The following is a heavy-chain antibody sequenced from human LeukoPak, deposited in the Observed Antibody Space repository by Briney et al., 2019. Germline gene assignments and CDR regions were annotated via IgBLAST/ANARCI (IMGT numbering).Heavy chain of an antibody. Sequence: SETLSLTCTVSGYSISSGYYWGWIRQPPGKGLEWIGDIYYSGSTNYNPSLKSRVTISVDTSKNQFSLKLSSVTAADTAVYYCARGRSHRYSSSWYFPWGQGTLVTVSS. CDR2: IYYSGST. CDR1: GYSISSGYY. J-gene: IGHJ5*02. CDR3: ARGRSHRYSSSWYFP. V-gene: IGHV4-38-2*02. D-gene: IGHD6-13*01.